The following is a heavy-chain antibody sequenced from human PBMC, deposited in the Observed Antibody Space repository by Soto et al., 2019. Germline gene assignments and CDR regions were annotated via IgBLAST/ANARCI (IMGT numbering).Heavy chain of an antibody. J-gene: IGHJ5*02. D-gene: IGHD2-2*02. CDR3: ARVSLERYLLFDP. V-gene: IGHV3-21*01. Sequence: PGGSLRLSCAASGFTFSSYGMHWVRQAPGKGLEWVSSISSSSYIYYADSVKGRFTISRDNAKNSLYLQMNSLRAEDTAVYYCARVSLERYLLFDPWGQGTLVTVSS. CDR1: GFTFSSYG. CDR2: ISSSSYI.